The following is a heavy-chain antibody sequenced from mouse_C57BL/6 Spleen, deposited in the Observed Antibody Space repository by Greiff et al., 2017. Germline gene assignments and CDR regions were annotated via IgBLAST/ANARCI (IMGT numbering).Heavy chain of an antibody. V-gene: IGHV5-4*03. Sequence: EVKLMESGGGLVKPGGSLKLSCAASGFTFSSYAMSWVRQTPEKRLEWVATISDGGSYTYYPDNVKGRFTISRDNAKNNLYLQMSHLKSEDTARYYCARSYDGYDGYAMDYWGQGTSVTVSS. CDR2: ISDGGSYT. D-gene: IGHD2-3*01. J-gene: IGHJ4*01. CDR1: GFTFSSYA. CDR3: ARSYDGYDGYAMDY.